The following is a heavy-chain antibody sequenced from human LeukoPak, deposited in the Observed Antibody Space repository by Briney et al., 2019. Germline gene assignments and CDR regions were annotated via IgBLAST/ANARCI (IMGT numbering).Heavy chain of an antibody. Sequence: ASVKVSCKASGYTFTGYYMHWVRQAPGQGLEWMGWINPNSGGGNYAQKFQGRVTMTRDTSISTAYMELIRLRSDDTAVYYCARDPVQLERRRSYYDMDVWGQGTTVTVSS. CDR2: INPNSGGG. CDR3: ARDPVQLERRRSYYDMDV. J-gene: IGHJ6*02. V-gene: IGHV1-2*02. D-gene: IGHD1-1*01. CDR1: GYTFTGYY.